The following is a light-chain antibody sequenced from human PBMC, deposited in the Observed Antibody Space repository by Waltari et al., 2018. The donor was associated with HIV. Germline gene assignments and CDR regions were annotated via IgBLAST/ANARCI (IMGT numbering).Light chain of an antibody. J-gene: IGKJ2*01. CDR3: QQFDYLIYT. V-gene: IGKV1-33*01. CDR2: DAS. Sequence: DIQLTQSPSSLSASVGDIVTITCQASQDVSNYLNWYQQKPGKAPKLLIYDASNLAAGVPSRFSGSGSGTDFTFTIISLQPEDIATYYCQQFDYLIYTFGQGTKLEIQ. CDR1: QDVSNY.